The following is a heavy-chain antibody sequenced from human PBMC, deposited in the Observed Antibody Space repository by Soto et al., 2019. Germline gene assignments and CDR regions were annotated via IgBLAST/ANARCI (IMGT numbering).Heavy chain of an antibody. CDR3: ARGNDYSNHHFDY. CDR1: GFTFSSYA. J-gene: IGHJ4*02. D-gene: IGHD4-4*01. CDR2: ISYDGSNK. Sequence: QPGGSLRLSCAASGFTFSSYAMHWVRQAPGKGLEWVAVISYDGSNKYYADSVKGRFTISRDNSKNTLYLQMNSLRAEDTAVYYCARGNDYSNHHFDYWGQGTLVTVSS. V-gene: IGHV3-30-3*01.